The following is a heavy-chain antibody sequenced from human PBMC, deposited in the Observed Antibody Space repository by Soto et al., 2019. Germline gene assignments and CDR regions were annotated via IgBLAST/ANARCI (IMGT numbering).Heavy chain of an antibody. CDR1: GYSFTSYW. Sequence: GESLKISCKGSGYSFTSYWISWVRQMPGKGLEWMGRIDPSDSYTNYSPSFQGHVTISADKSISTAYLQWSSLKASDTAMYYCASPQADSSSWSGYYYGMDVWGQGTTVTVSS. CDR2: IDPSDSYT. J-gene: IGHJ6*02. CDR3: ASPQADSSSWSGYYYGMDV. V-gene: IGHV5-10-1*01. D-gene: IGHD6-13*01.